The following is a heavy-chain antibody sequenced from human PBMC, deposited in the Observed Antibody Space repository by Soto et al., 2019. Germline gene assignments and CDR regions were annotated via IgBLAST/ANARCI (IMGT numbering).Heavy chain of an antibody. CDR2: IYTSGST. CDR1: GGSVSSGSYY. D-gene: IGHD1-1*01. CDR3: ARELQVGRGKVDV. Sequence: SETLSLTCTVSGGSVSSGSYYWSWIRQPPGKGLEWIGRIYTSGSTNYNPSLKSRVTMSVDTSKNQFSLKLSSVTAADTAVYYCARELQVGRGKVDVWGQGTTVTVSS. V-gene: IGHV4-61*01. J-gene: IGHJ6*02.